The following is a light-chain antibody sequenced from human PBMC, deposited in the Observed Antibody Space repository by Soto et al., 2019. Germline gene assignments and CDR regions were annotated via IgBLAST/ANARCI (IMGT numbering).Light chain of an antibody. J-gene: IGKJ4*01. CDR2: DAS. Sequence: EIVLTQSPGTLSLSPGERATLSCRASQKISSYLAWYQQKPGQAPRLLIYDASNRATGIPARFSGSGSGTDFTLTISSLEPEDCAVYCCQQRSNWPPLTFGGGTKVEIK. V-gene: IGKV3-11*01. CDR3: QQRSNWPPLT. CDR1: QKISSY.